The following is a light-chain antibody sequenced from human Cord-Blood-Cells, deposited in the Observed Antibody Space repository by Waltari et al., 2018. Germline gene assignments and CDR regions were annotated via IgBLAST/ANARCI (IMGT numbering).Light chain of an antibody. V-gene: IGKV2-30*01. CDR2: KVS. CDR1: QSLVYSDGNTY. Sequence: ASISCGSSQSLVYSDGNTYWNWFQQRPGQSPTRLIYKVSNRDSGVPASFSGSVSGTDGTLKLSRVEAEDVGVYYGMQGTHSYTFGQGTKLEI. CDR3: MQGTHSYT. J-gene: IGKJ2*01.